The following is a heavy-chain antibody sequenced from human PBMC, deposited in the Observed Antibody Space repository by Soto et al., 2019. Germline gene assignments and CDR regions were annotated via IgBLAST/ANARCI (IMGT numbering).Heavy chain of an antibody. D-gene: IGHD3-22*01. CDR2: IVVGSGNT. J-gene: IGHJ4*02. Sequence: SVKVSCKSSGFTFTSSAVQWVRQARGQRLEWIGWIVVGSGNTNYAQKFQERVTITRDMSTSTAYMELSSLRSEDTAVYYCAADKAYYDSSGYYSPLYYFDYWGQGTLVTVSS. CDR1: GFTFTSSA. V-gene: IGHV1-58*01. CDR3: AADKAYYDSSGYYSPLYYFDY.